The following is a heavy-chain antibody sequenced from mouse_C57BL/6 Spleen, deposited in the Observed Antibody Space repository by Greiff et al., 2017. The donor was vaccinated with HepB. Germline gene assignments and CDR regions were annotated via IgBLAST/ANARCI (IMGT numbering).Heavy chain of an antibody. J-gene: IGHJ2*01. D-gene: IGHD4-1*01. CDR2: IDPENGDT. V-gene: IGHV14-4*01. CDR3: SNWDLYYFDY. CDR1: GFNIKDDY. Sequence: DVKLVESGAELVRPGASVKLSCTASGFNIKDDYMHWVKQRPEQGLEWIGWIDPENGDTEYASKFQGKATITADTSSNTAYLQLSSLTSEDTAVYYCSNWDLYYFDYWGQGTTLTVSA.